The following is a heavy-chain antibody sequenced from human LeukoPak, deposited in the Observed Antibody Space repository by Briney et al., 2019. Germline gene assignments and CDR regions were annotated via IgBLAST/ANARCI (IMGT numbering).Heavy chain of an antibody. D-gene: IGHD4-23*01. Sequence: PGRSLRPSCAASGFPFRSYGMHWVRQAPGQGPEWVAVIWYDGSKKYYSDSVKGRLTISRDNSKSTLYLQVNDLRVEDTAMYYCARGLGGNSAAFDIWGQGTMVTVSP. CDR3: ARGLGGNSAAFDI. V-gene: IGHV3-33*01. CDR1: GFPFRSYG. CDR2: IWYDGSKK. J-gene: IGHJ3*02.